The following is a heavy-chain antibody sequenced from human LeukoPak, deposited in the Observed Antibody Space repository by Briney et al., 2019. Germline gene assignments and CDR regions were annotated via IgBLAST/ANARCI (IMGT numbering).Heavy chain of an antibody. V-gene: IGHV1-2*06. D-gene: IGHD1-14*01. J-gene: IGHJ5*02. CDR3: ASSEGHLKQNHNWFDP. Sequence: ASVKVSCKTSGYTFTDYYVHWVRQAPGQGLEWMGRINPNSGGTNYAQKFQGRVTMTRDTSISTAYMALSRLRSDDTAVYYCASSEGHLKQNHNWFDPWGQGTLVTASS. CDR2: INPNSGGT. CDR1: GYTFTDYY.